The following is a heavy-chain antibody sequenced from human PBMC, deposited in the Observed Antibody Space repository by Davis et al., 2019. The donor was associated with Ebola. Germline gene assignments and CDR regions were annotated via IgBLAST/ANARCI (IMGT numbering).Heavy chain of an antibody. CDR1: GYTFTSYG. V-gene: IGHV1-18*04. J-gene: IGHJ4*02. CDR2: ISAYNGNT. CDR3: ARDGEYIAAAVYFDY. D-gene: IGHD6-13*01. Sequence: ASVKVSCKASGYTFTSYGISWVRQAPGQGLEWMGWISAYNGNTNYAQKFQGRVTITRDTSASTAYMELSSLRSEDTAVYYCARDGEYIAAAVYFDYWGQGTLVTVSS.